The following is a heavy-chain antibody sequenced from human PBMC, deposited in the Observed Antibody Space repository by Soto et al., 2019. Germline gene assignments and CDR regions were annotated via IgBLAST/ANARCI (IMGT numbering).Heavy chain of an antibody. Sequence: QVQLVQSGDEVKKPGASVKVSCKASGYIFVNYGIAWVRQAPGQGLEWRGWISPYTGNTHSATKVQGRLTMTTDTSTSTAYRDLGSLTSDDTAVYYCVMVDNYVTPAPQDVWGQGTTVTVSS. D-gene: IGHD3-16*01. J-gene: IGHJ6*02. CDR3: VMVDNYVTPAPQDV. V-gene: IGHV1-18*01. CDR2: ISPYTGNT. CDR1: GYIFVNYG.